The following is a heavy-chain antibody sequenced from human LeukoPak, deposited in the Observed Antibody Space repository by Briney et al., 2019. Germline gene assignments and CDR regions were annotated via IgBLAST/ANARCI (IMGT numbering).Heavy chain of an antibody. CDR1: GSSISSYY. CDR2: IYYSGST. V-gene: IGHV4-59*01. J-gene: IGHJ4*02. D-gene: IGHD1-26*01. CDR3: ARGSSGSYFDY. Sequence: SSETLSLTCTVSGSSISSYYWSWIRQPPGKGLEWIAYIYYSGSTNYNPSLKSRVTISVDTSKNQFSLKLNSVTAADTAVYYCARGSSGSYFDYWGQGTLVTVSS.